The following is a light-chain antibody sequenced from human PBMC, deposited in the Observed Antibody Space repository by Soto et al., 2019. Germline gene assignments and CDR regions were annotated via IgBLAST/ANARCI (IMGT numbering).Light chain of an antibody. J-gene: IGKJ1*01. CDR2: GAS. CDR3: QQYGSSGT. Sequence: EVVLTQSPGTLSLSPGERATLPCGASQSVSNNYLAWYQQKPGQAPRLLIYGASNRATGIPDRFSGSGSGTDFTLTISRLEPEDFAVYYCQQYGSSGTFGQGTKVDIK. V-gene: IGKV3-20*01. CDR1: QSVSNNY.